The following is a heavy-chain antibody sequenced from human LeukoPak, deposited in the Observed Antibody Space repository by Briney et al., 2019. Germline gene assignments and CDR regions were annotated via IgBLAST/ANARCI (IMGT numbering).Heavy chain of an antibody. J-gene: IGHJ4*02. CDR1: GYTFTDYY. Sequence: GASVKVSCKASGYTFTDYYMHWVRQAPGQGLEWMGWINPNSGGTTYAQKFQGRVTMTRDTSISTAYMELSRLRSDDTAVYYCARMVLYYGSGSYVSEDYWGQGTLVTVSS. D-gene: IGHD3-10*01. CDR2: INPNSGGT. V-gene: IGHV1-2*02. CDR3: ARMVLYYGSGSYVSEDY.